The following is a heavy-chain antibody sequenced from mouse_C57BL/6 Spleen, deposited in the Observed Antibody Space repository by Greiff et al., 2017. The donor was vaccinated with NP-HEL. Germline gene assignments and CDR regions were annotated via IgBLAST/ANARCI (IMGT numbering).Heavy chain of an antibody. CDR3: AREGLPYYFDY. J-gene: IGHJ2*01. Sequence: EVKLQESGPGLVKPSQSLSLTCSVTGYSITSGYYWNWIRQFPGNKLEWMGYISYDGSNNYNPSLKNRISITRGTSKNQFFLKLNSVTTEDTATYYCAREGLPYYFDYWGQGTTLTVSS. CDR1: GYSITSGYY. V-gene: IGHV3-6*01. CDR2: ISYDGSN. D-gene: IGHD2-4*01.